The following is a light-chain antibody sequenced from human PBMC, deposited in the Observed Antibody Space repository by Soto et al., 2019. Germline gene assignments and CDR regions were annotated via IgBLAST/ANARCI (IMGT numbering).Light chain of an antibody. Sequence: EIVLTQSPGTLSLSPGERATLSCRASQSVSSSYLAWYQQKPGQAPRLLIYGASSRATGLPDRFSGSGSGTDFTLTISRLEPEDFAVYYCQQYGSSFTFGRGTKVDIK. CDR3: QQYGSSFT. CDR2: GAS. V-gene: IGKV3-20*01. J-gene: IGKJ3*01. CDR1: QSVSSSY.